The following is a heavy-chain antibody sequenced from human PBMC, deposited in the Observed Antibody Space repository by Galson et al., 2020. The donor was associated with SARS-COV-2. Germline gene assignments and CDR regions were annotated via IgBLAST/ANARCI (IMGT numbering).Heavy chain of an antibody. CDR1: GFTVSSNY. J-gene: IGHJ5*02. D-gene: IGHD2-8*01. Sequence: GGSLRLSCAASGFTVSSNYMSWVRQPPGKGLERVSVIYSGGSTYYADSVKGRFTISRDNSKNTLYLQMNSLRAEDTAVYYCARQVWPRGWFDPWGQGTLVTVSS. CDR2: IYSGGST. CDR3: ARQVWPRGWFDP. V-gene: IGHV3-53*01.